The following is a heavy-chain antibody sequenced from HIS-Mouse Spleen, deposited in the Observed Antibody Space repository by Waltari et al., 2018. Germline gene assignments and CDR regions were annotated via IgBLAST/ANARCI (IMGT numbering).Heavy chain of an antibody. Sequence: EVQLVESGGGLVQPGRSLRLSCAASGFPFGDYAMHWVRQAPGKGLEWVSGISWNSGSIGYADSVKGRFTISRDNAKNSLYLQMNSLRAEDTALYYCAKKDPLTGDFDYWGQGTLVTVSS. CDR3: AKKDPLTGDFDY. CDR1: GFPFGDYA. V-gene: IGHV3-9*01. D-gene: IGHD7-27*01. J-gene: IGHJ4*02. CDR2: ISWNSGSI.